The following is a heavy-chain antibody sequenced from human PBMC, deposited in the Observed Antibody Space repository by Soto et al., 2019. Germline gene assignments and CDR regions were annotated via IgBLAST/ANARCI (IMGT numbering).Heavy chain of an antibody. Sequence: QVLLVESGGGVVQPGGSLRLSCAASGFTFSASVMHWVRQAPGKGLEWMAILSYGAKNKYYADSVKGRFTISRDISESTLYLQMDSLRTEDTAVYYCVREEFEDGRDHFTNWGQGTLVSVSS. CDR1: GFTFSASV. CDR2: LSYGAKNK. CDR3: VREEFEDGRDHFTN. V-gene: IGHV3-30*03. J-gene: IGHJ4*02. D-gene: IGHD2-21*01.